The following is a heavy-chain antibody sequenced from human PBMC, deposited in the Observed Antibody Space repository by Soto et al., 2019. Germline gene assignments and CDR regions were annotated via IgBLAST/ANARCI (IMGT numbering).Heavy chain of an antibody. CDR1: GGSFSGYY. CDR3: ARVGALGSSSCFDY. D-gene: IGHD6-13*01. Sequence: QVQLQQWGAGLLKPSETLSLTCAVYGGSFSGYYWSWISQPPGKGLEWIGEINHSGSTNYNPSLKSRVTISVDTSKNQLSLKLSSVTAADTAVYYCARVGALGSSSCFDYWGQGTLVTVSS. J-gene: IGHJ4*02. V-gene: IGHV4-34*01. CDR2: INHSGST.